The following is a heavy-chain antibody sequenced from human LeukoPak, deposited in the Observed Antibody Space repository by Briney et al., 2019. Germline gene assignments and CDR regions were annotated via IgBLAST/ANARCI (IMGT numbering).Heavy chain of an antibody. V-gene: IGHV3-21*01. CDR2: ISSSSSYI. CDR3: TRERVTTGGDACDI. Sequence: GGSLRLSCAASGFTFSSYSMNWVRQAPGKGLEWVSSISSSSSYIYYADSVKGRFTISRDNAKNSLYLQMDSLRAEDTAIYYCTRERVTTGGDACDIWGQGTMVTVSS. J-gene: IGHJ3*02. D-gene: IGHD4-11*01. CDR1: GFTFSSYS.